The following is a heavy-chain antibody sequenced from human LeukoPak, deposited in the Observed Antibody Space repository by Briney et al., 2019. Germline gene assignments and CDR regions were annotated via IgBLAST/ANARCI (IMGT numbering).Heavy chain of an antibody. Sequence: GGSLRLSCAASGFTFSSHAMHWVRQAPGKGLEWVAVISYDGSNKYYADSVKGRFTISRDNAKNSLYLQMNSLRAEDTAVYYCARTTNDYGDYWGQGTLVTVSS. J-gene: IGHJ4*02. V-gene: IGHV3-30-3*01. D-gene: IGHD1-1*01. CDR1: GFTFSSHA. CDR2: ISYDGSNK. CDR3: ARTTNDYGDY.